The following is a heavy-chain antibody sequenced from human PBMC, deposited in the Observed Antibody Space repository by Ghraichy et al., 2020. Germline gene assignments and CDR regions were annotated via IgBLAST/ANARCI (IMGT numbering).Heavy chain of an antibody. V-gene: IGHV1-2*02. Sequence: ASVKVSCKASGYTLTGYYIHWVRQAPGQGLEWMGWINPNSGGTNYAQKFQGRVTMTRDTSISTAYMELSRLRSDDTAVYYCARDSCSGGSCYSGYFDYWGQGTLVTVSS. J-gene: IGHJ4*02. D-gene: IGHD2-15*01. CDR2: INPNSGGT. CDR3: ARDSCSGGSCYSGYFDY. CDR1: GYTLTGYY.